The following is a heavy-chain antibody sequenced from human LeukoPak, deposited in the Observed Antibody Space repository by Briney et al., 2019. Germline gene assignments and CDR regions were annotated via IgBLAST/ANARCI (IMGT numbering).Heavy chain of an antibody. J-gene: IGHJ4*02. Sequence: SETLSLTCAVYGGSFSGYYWSWIRQHPGKGLEWIGYIYYSGSTYYNPSLKSRVIISVDTSKNQFSLKLSSVTAADTAVYYCAVGVYYDSSGYYSWGQGTLVTVSS. D-gene: IGHD3-22*01. V-gene: IGHV4-31*11. CDR1: GGSFSGYY. CDR2: IYYSGST. CDR3: AVGVYYDSSGYYS.